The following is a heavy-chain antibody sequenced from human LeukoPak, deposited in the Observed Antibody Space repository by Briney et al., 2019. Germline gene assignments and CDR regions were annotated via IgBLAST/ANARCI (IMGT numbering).Heavy chain of an antibody. CDR1: GYTFTGYY. J-gene: IGHJ4*02. D-gene: IGHD3-22*01. V-gene: IGHV1-2*02. CDR3: ARGALMYYYDSSGDEFDH. CDR2: INPNSGGT. Sequence: ASVKVSCKASGYTFTGYYMHWVRQAPGQGLEWMGWINPNSGGTNYAQKFQGRVTMTRDTSISTAYMELSRLRSDDTAVYYCARGALMYYYDSSGDEFDHWGQGTLVTVSS.